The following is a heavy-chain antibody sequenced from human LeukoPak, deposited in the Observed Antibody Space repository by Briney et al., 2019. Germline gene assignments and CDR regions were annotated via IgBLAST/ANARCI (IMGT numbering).Heavy chain of an antibody. V-gene: IGHV3-53*04. CDR2: IYDNGDA. J-gene: IGHJ4*02. CDR1: GFTVSSNY. Sequence: GGSLRLSCAASGFTVSSNYMSWVRQAPGKGLEWVAVIYDNGDAYSADSVKGRFTISRHNSKNTLYLQMNSLRPEDTAVYYCAGGSRRNGYDYWGQGTLVTVSS. CDR3: AGGSRRNGYDY. D-gene: IGHD5-24*01.